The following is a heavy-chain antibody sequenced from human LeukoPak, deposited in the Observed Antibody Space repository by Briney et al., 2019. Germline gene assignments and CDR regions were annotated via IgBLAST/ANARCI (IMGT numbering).Heavy chain of an antibody. CDR1: GFTFNRNA. Sequence: GGSLRLSCAASGFTFNRNAISWVRPAPGKGLEWVSTIGGSGDKTFYADSVKGRFTISRYNSKNMLHLQMSSLTGEDTALYYCVRRGDASSGWGDHDYWGQGALVTVSS. J-gene: IGHJ4*02. CDR2: IGGSGDKT. CDR3: VRRGDASSGWGDHDY. D-gene: IGHD6-19*01. V-gene: IGHV3-23*01.